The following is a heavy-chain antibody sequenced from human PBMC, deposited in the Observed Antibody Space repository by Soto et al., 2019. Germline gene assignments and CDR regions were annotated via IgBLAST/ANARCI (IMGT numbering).Heavy chain of an antibody. D-gene: IGHD3-10*01. J-gene: IGHJ3*01. CDR2: IDAGGNNM. V-gene: IGHV3-48*01. Sequence: DVQVVESGGGLVQPGGSLRLSCTVSGFPFSGYSMIWVRQAPGKGLESISYIDAGGNNMYYADSVKGRFTISRDNAKNSLSLRMNSLRVEDTAVYPCARVEGRMVRGGADLWGQGTMVTVSS. CDR3: ARVEGRMVRGGADL. CDR1: GFPFSGYS.